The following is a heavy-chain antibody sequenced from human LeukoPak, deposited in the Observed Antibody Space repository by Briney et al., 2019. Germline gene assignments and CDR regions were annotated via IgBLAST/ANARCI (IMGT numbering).Heavy chain of an antibody. CDR2: IYWNDDK. CDR3: ALRTTVTSFDY. J-gene: IGHJ4*02. V-gene: IGHV2-5*01. Sequence: VSGPTLVNPTQTLTLTCTLSGFSLSTSGTVVGWIRHPPGKALEWLAFIYWNDDKRYSPSLTSRLTITTDTSKNQGALTMTNMDPVDTATYYCALRTTVTSFDYWGQGILVTVSS. CDR1: GFSLSTSGTV. D-gene: IGHD4-17*01.